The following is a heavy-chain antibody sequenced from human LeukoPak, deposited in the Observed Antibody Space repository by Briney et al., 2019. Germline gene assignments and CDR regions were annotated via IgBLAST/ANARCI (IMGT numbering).Heavy chain of an antibody. J-gene: IGHJ4*02. CDR3: ARRGVYGSGAFYLDY. Sequence: GGSLRLSCAASGFTFSSYAMHWVRQAPGKGLEWVSSISSSSYIYYADSVKGRSTISRGNAKNSLYLQMNSLRAEDTAVYYCARRGVYGSGAFYLDYWGQGTLVTVSS. D-gene: IGHD3-10*01. CDR2: ISSSSYI. CDR1: GFTFSSYA. V-gene: IGHV3-21*01.